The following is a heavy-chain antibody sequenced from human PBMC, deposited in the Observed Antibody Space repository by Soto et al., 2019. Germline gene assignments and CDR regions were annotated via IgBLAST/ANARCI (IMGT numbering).Heavy chain of an antibody. CDR1: GFSLSTSGVG. Sequence: SGPTLVNHTQTLTLTCTFSGFSLSTSGVGVGWIRQPPGKALEWLALIYWNDDKRYSPSLKSRLTITKHTSKKQVAFTMNNMPAVDTATYYCALYPTYYDFWSGFTPDNWFDPWGQGALVTVSS. V-gene: IGHV2-5*01. D-gene: IGHD3-3*01. CDR2: IYWNDDK. CDR3: ALYPTYYDFWSGFTPDNWFDP. J-gene: IGHJ5*02.